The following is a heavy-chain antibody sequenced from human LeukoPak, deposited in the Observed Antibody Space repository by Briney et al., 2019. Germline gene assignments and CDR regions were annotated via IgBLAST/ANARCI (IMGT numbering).Heavy chain of an antibody. V-gene: IGHV3-13*01. J-gene: IGHJ4*02. Sequence: GGSLRLSCVVSGFTISNYDTHWVRHPTGKGLEWVSAIGTAGDTYSPGSVKGRFTLSRENAKNSLYLQMNSLRAGDTAVYYCARGHDYGDYVYFDYWGQGTLVTVSS. D-gene: IGHD4-17*01. CDR3: ARGHDYGDYVYFDY. CDR2: IGTAGDT. CDR1: GFTISNYD.